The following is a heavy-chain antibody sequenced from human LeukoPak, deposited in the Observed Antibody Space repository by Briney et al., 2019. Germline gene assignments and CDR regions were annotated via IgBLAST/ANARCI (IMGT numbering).Heavy chain of an antibody. D-gene: IGHD6-13*01. CDR1: GYSFTSYW. J-gene: IGHJ3*02. CDR3: ACILAAAGQGDAFDI. V-gene: IGHV5-51*01. CDR2: IYPGDSDT. Sequence: GESLKISCKGSGYSFTSYWIGWVRQMPGKGLEWMGIIYPGDSDTRYSPSFQGQVTISADKSISTAYLQWSSLKASDTAMYYCACILAAAGQGDAFDIWGLGTMVTVSS.